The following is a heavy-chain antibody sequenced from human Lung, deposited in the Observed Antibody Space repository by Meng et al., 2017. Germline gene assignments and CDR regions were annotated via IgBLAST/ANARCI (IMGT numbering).Heavy chain of an antibody. CDR2: ISSTGDST. D-gene: IGHD5-18*01. Sequence: LVESGGGLVHPGRSLRPSCSASGFPFTAFSMTWVRQAPGKGLEWVSTISSTGDSTFYQDSVKGRFIVSRDNSKNTLYLQMNSLRAEDTAIYYCAKEAAMASWGQGTLVTVSS. CDR1: GFPFTAFS. V-gene: IGHV3-23*04. CDR3: AKEAAMAS. J-gene: IGHJ5*02.